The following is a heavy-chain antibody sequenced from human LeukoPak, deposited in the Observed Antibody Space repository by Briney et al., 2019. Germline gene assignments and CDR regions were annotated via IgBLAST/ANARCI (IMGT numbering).Heavy chain of an antibody. Sequence: SETLSLTYTVSGGSISSYYWSWIRQPPGKGLEWIGYIYYSGSTNYNPSLKSRVTISVDTSKNQFSLKLSSVTAADTAVYYCARSYYDILTGYYTNFDYWGQGTLVTVSS. CDR1: GGSISSYY. CDR2: IYYSGST. CDR3: ARSYYDILTGYYTNFDY. V-gene: IGHV4-59*01. D-gene: IGHD3-9*01. J-gene: IGHJ4*02.